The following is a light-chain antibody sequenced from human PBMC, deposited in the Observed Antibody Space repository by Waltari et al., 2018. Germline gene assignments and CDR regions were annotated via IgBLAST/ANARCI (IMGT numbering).Light chain of an antibody. Sequence: QSALTQAASVSGSPGPPITISCTGTSSDIGSYNYGSWYQQHPGKAPKLIIYGVSNRPSGVSNRFSGSKSGNTASLTISGLQAEDEADYYCNSYANSNTRVFGGGTKLTVL. CDR3: NSYANSNTRV. CDR1: SSDIGSYNY. CDR2: GVS. V-gene: IGLV2-14*03. J-gene: IGLJ3*02.